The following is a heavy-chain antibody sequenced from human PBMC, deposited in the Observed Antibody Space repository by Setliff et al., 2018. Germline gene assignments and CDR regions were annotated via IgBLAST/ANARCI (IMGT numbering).Heavy chain of an antibody. D-gene: IGHD6-13*01. CDR1: GYTFTSYG. V-gene: IGHV1-18*01. CDR2: IRAYNGNT. CDR3: ARGEGGIAAAGLFDY. Sequence: ASVKVSCKASGYTFTSYGISWVRQAPGQGLEWMGWIRAYNGNTNYAQKLQGRVTMTTDTSTSTAYMELRSLRSDDTAVYYCARGEGGIAAAGLFDYWGQGTLVTISS. J-gene: IGHJ4*02.